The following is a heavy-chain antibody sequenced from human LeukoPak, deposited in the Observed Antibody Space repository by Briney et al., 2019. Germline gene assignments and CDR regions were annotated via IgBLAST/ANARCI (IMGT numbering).Heavy chain of an antibody. Sequence: GASVKVSCKASGYTFTGYYMHWVRQAPGQGLEWMGWINPNSGGTNYAQKFQGRVTMTRDTSISTAYMELSRLRSDDTAVYYCARDTLPAAIVWFDPWGQGTLVTASS. CDR2: INPNSGGT. V-gene: IGHV1-2*02. J-gene: IGHJ5*02. D-gene: IGHD2-2*01. CDR1: GYTFTGYY. CDR3: ARDTLPAAIVWFDP.